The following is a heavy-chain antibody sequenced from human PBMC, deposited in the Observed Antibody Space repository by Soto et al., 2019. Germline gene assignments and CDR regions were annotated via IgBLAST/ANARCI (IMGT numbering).Heavy chain of an antibody. Sequence: EVQLLESGGGLVQPGGSLRLSCAASGFTFSSYDMSWVRQAPGKGLEWVSVISGSGGSTNYADSVKGRFTISRDNSKNTLSLQMNSLRAEDTAMYYCVRGACSRTSCYDYWGQGTLVTVSS. CDR1: GFTFSSYD. CDR3: VRGACSRTSCYDY. D-gene: IGHD2-2*01. V-gene: IGHV3-23*01. CDR2: ISGSGGST. J-gene: IGHJ4*02.